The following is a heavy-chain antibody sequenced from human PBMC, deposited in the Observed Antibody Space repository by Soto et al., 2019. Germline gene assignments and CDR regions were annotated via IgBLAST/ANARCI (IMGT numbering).Heavy chain of an antibody. CDR2: ISYDGSNK. CDR1: GFTFSSYA. CDR3: ARDSRDGYSSSWYYYYYYGMDV. D-gene: IGHD6-13*01. J-gene: IGHJ6*02. Sequence: GGSLRLSCAASGFTFSSYAMHWVRQAPGKGLEWVAVISYDGSNKYYADSVRGRFTISRDNSKNTLYLQMNGLRAEDTAVYYCARDSRDGYSSSWYYYYYYGMDVWGQG. V-gene: IGHV3-30-3*01.